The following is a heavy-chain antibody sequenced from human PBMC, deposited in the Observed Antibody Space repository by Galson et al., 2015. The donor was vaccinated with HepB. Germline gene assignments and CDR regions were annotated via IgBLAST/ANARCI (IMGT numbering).Heavy chain of an antibody. J-gene: IGHJ4*02. Sequence: PALVKPTQTLTLTCTFSGFSLSTSGVGVGWIRQPPGKALEWLALIYWDNDKRYSPSLKSRLTITKDTSKNQVVLTMTNMDPVDTATYYCAHRPVAYVGGGGYFDYWGQGTLVTVSS. CDR2: IYWDNDK. D-gene: IGHD3-16*01. CDR3: AHRPVAYVGGGGYFDY. CDR1: GFSLSTSGVG. V-gene: IGHV2-5*02.